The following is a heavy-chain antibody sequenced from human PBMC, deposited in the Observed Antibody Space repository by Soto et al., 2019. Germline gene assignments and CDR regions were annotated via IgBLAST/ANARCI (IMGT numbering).Heavy chain of an antibody. Sequence: PGGSLRLSCAASGFTFSDYYMSWIRQAPGKGLEWVSYISSSGSTIYYADSVKGRFTISRDNAKNSLYLQMNSRRADDTAGYYGARVGGSGSGNYYYGLDYHYCMDVWGQGTTVTVSS. D-gene: IGHD3-10*01. CDR2: ISSSGSTI. V-gene: IGHV3-11*01. CDR1: GFTFSDYY. CDR3: ARVGGSGSGNYYYGLDYHYCMDV. J-gene: IGHJ6*02.